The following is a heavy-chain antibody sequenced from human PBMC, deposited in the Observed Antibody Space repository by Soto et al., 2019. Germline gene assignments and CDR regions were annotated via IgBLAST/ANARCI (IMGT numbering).Heavy chain of an antibody. V-gene: IGHV3-23*01. J-gene: IGHJ4*02. Sequence: EVQLLESGGGLVQPGGSLRLSCAASGFVFSSYAMSWVRQAPGKGLEWVSTISGSGGNTYYADSVKGRFTISRDNSKNTLYLQMNSLRAEDTALYYCAIDPRVHYYGSGSSSYWGQGTLVTVSS. CDR2: ISGSGGNT. D-gene: IGHD3-10*01. CDR3: AIDPRVHYYGSGSSSY. CDR1: GFVFSSYA.